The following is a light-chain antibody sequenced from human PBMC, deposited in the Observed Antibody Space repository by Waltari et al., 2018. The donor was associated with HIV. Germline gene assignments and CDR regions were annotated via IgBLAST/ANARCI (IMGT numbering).Light chain of an antibody. J-gene: IGLJ3*02. V-gene: IGLV10-54*01. CDR2: RNN. CDR1: SNNVGYQG. Sequence: QAGLTQPPSVSNGLRQTATLTCTGNSNNVGYQGAAWLQQHQGHPPKLLSYRNNNRPSGISEGLSASRSGNTAALTITGLQPEDEADYYCSAWDSSLSAWVFGGGTKLTVL. CDR3: SAWDSSLSAWV.